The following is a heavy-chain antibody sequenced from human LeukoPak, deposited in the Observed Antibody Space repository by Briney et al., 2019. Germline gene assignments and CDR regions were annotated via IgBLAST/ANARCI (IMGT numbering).Heavy chain of an antibody. CDR2: IWYDGSNK. CDR3: ARVIRAFGAIAY. V-gene: IGHV3-33*01. Sequence: GGSLRLSCAASGFNFFTYCMHWVRQPPGKGLEWLAVIWYDGSNKYYADSVKGRFTISRDNSKSTLSWKMNRLRAEETAVYYCARVIRAFGAIAYWGEGTLVTVS. D-gene: IGHD3-10*01. CDR1: GFNFFTYC. J-gene: IGHJ4*02.